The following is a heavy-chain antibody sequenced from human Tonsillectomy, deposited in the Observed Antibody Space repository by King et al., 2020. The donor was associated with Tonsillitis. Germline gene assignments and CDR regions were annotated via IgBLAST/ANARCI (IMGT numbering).Heavy chain of an antibody. Sequence: VQLVESGGGLVQPGGSLRLSCAASGFTFSSYWMHWVRQAPGKGLVWVSRINSDGSSTSYADSVKGRFTISRDNTKNKLYLQMNSLRAEDTAVYYCARAMSPGRGPYYFQHWGQGTLVTVSS. CDR1: GFTFSSYW. V-gene: IGHV3-74*01. D-gene: IGHD2-15*01. J-gene: IGHJ1*01. CDR3: ARAMSPGRGPYYFQH. CDR2: INSDGSST.